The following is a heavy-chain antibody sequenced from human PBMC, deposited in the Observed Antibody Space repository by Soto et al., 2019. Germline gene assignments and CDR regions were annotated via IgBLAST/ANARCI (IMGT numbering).Heavy chain of an antibody. J-gene: IGHJ2*01. V-gene: IGHV1-18*01. CDR3: ARRGLYNDFWSGYLDL. CDR1: GYTFTSYG. Sequence: QVQLVQSGAEVKKPGASVKVSCKASGYTFTSYGISWVRQAPGQGLEGMGWISDYNGNTNYAQKFQGRVTMTTDTSTSTAYMELKSLRSDDTAVYYCARRGLYNDFWSGYLDLWGRGTLLTVSS. D-gene: IGHD3-3*01. CDR2: ISDYNGNT.